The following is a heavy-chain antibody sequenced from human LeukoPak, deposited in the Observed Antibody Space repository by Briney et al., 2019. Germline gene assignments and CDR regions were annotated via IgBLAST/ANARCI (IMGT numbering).Heavy chain of an antibody. D-gene: IGHD2-15*01. J-gene: IGHJ4*02. CDR2: ISWNSDGS. V-gene: IGHV3-9*01. Sequence: GRSLRLSCSASGFTFDDLAMHWVRQVPGRGLEWVATISWNSDGSGYADSVKGRFTISRDNAKNSLYLQMNSLKPEDSALYYCTKMEPTPYAFDHWGLGTLVTVSS. CDR3: TKMEPTPYAFDH. CDR1: GFTFDDLA.